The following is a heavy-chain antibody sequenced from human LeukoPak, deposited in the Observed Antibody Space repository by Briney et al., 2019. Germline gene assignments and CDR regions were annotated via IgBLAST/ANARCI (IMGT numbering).Heavy chain of an antibody. V-gene: IGHV3-7*01. CDR3: ARGRISSSGSYGHFDY. D-gene: IGHD3-10*01. Sequence: GGSLRLSCAASGFTFGSYWMSWVRQAPGKGLEWVGNINRDGSGNEYVDAVKGRFTISRDNAKNSLYLQLNSLRAEDTAVYYCARGRISSSGSYGHFDYWGQGTLVTVSS. CDR2: INRDGSGN. J-gene: IGHJ4*02. CDR1: GFTFGSYW.